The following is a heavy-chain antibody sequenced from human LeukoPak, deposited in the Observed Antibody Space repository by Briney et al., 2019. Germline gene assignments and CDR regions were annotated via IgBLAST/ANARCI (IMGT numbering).Heavy chain of an antibody. V-gene: IGHV3-23*01. CDR3: AKARSLYYYDSSGYFLPIYYFDY. D-gene: IGHD3-22*01. J-gene: IGHJ4*02. CDR1: GFPFSNYA. Sequence: GGSLRLSCAASGFPFSNYAMSWVRHAPGKGLAWVSGISGSGDGTNYSDPVKGRFTISRDNSKDTMYLQMNSLGVEDTAVYYCAKARSLYYYDSSGYFLPIYYFDYWGQGTRVTVSS. CDR2: ISGSGDGT.